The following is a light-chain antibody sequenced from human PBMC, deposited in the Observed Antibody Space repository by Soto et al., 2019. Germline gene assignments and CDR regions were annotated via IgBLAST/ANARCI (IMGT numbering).Light chain of an antibody. CDR1: QGISNY. CDR3: QKYNSPPRT. CDR2: AAS. V-gene: IGKV1-27*01. Sequence: DIQMTQSPPSLSASVGDRVTITCWASQGISNYLAWYQQKPGELPKLVIYAASILQTGVPSRFSGSGSGTDFSLTISSLQPEDVATYFCQKYNSPPRTFGQGTKVDIK. J-gene: IGKJ1*01.